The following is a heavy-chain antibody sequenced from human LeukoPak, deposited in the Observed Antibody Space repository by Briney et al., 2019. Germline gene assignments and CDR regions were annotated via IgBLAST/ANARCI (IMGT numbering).Heavy chain of an antibody. CDR1: GYTFTGYD. D-gene: IGHD5-18*01. CDR2: INPNSGGT. CDR3: ARDGPWIQLWLASNWFDP. Sequence: ASVKVSCKASGYTFTGYDMHWVRQAPGQGHEWMGRINPNSGGTNYAQKFQGRVTMTRDTSISTAYMELSRLRSDDTAVYYCARDGPWIQLWLASNWFDPWGQGTLVTVSS. V-gene: IGHV1-2*06. J-gene: IGHJ5*02.